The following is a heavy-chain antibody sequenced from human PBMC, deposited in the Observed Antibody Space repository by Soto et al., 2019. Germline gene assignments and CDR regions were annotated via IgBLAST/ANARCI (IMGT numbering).Heavy chain of an antibody. CDR3: ARLSSSGWPIDS. CDR2: TYYSENT. CDR1: GGSISSGGYY. V-gene: IGHV4-31*03. J-gene: IGHJ4*02. D-gene: IGHD6-19*01. Sequence: TRSLTCTVSGGSISSGGYYGNWIRQHPGKGLEWIGYTYYSENTYYNPSLNGRITISADTSKNQFSLKLSSVTAADTAVYYCARLSSSGWPIDSWGQGTLVTVSS.